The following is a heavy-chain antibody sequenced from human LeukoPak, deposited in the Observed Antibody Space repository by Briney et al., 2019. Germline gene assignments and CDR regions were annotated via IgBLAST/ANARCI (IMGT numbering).Heavy chain of an antibody. CDR3: AAYCGGDCYSYYFDY. CDR2: INHSGST. V-gene: IGHV4-34*01. J-gene: IGHJ4*02. D-gene: IGHD2-21*02. CDR1: GGSFSGYY. Sequence: SETLSLTCAVYGGSFSGYYWSWIRQPPGKGLEWIGEINHSGSTNYNPSLKSRVTISVDTSKNQFSLKLSSVTAADTAVYYCAAYCGGDCYSYYFDYWGQGTLVTVSS.